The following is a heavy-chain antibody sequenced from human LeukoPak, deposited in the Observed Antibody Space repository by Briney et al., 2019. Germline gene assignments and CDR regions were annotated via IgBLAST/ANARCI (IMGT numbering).Heavy chain of an antibody. CDR3: ARELRRDDF. CDR2: MNPNSGVT. D-gene: IGHD5-24*01. J-gene: IGHJ4*02. CDR1: GYTFTSYD. V-gene: IGHV1-8*01. Sequence: ASVRVSCKASGYTFTSYDINWVRQATGQGLEWLGYMNPNSGVTSYARKFQGRVRATIDTSISTAYMELSSLRSEDTAIYYCARELRRDDFWGQGTLVTVSS.